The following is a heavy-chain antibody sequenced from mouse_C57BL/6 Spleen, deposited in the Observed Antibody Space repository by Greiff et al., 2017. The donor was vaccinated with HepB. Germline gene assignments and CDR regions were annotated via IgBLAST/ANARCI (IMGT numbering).Heavy chain of an antibody. CDR1: GYTFTDHT. CDR3: ASYYYYGSSYWYFDV. Sequence: QVQLQQSDAELVKPGASVKISCKVSGYTFTDHTIHWMKQRPEQGLEWIGYIYPRDGSTKYNEKFKGKATLTADKASSTAYMQLNSLTSEDSAVYFCASYYYYGSSYWYFDVWGTGTTVAVSS. D-gene: IGHD1-1*01. CDR2: IYPRDGST. V-gene: IGHV1-78*01. J-gene: IGHJ1*03.